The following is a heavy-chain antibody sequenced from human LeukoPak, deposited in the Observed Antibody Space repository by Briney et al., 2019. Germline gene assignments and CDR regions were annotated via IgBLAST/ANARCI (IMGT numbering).Heavy chain of an antibody. J-gene: IGHJ4*02. Sequence: RASVKVPCKASGYTFTIYGISGVRRAPGRGFVGMGWISTYNGNTNYAQKLQGSVTVTTDTSTSTAYMELRSVRSDDTAVYYCARSYGDYFPFDYWGQGTLVTVSS. CDR3: ARSYGDYFPFDY. CDR2: ISTYNGNT. V-gene: IGHV1-18*04. CDR1: GYTFTIYG. D-gene: IGHD4-17*01.